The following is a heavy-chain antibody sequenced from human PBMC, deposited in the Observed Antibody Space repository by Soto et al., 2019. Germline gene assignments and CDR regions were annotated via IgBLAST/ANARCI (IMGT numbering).Heavy chain of an antibody. Sequence: SETLSLTCPVSFVSITSGDYFWIWIRQPPGNGREWIGYIYYSGNTYYNPSLKSRVSISVDTSKNQFSLKLNSVTAADTAVYYCARGDCSGGSCYHFDYCGQGSRVTVSS. J-gene: IGHJ4*02. CDR1: FVSITSGDYF. CDR3: ARGDCSGGSCYHFDY. V-gene: IGHV4-31*03. CDR2: IYYSGNT. D-gene: IGHD2-15*01.